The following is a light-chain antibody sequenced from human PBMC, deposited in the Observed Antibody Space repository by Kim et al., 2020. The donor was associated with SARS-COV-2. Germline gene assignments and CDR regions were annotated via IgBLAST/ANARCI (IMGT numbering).Light chain of an antibody. Sequence: KTVTISCTRSSDSIASNYVQWYQQRPGSAPTTVIYADKQRPSGVPDRFSGSIDSSSNSASLTISGMRPEDEADYYCQSYDSTNHWVFGGGTQLTVL. CDR3: QSYDSTNHWV. CDR2: ADK. V-gene: IGLV6-57*03. CDR1: SDSIASNY. J-gene: IGLJ3*02.